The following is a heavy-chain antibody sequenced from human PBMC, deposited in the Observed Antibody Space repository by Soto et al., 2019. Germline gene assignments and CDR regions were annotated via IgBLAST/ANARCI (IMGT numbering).Heavy chain of an antibody. J-gene: IGHJ4*02. CDR2: VYYGGNA. Sequence: QVLLKESGPGLVRPTETLSLTCTVSGASIDTITYYWGWIRQPPGKGLEWIGSVYYGGNAYYSPSHRSRITISVDTSKNQFFLHLNSVTAADTAVYPCAAYSGHFDYWGPGTLVAVS. CDR3: AAYSGHFDY. D-gene: IGHD5-12*01. CDR1: GASIDTITYY. V-gene: IGHV4-39*01.